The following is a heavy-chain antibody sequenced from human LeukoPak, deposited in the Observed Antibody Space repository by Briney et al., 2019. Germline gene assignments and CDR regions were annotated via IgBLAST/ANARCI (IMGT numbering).Heavy chain of an antibody. CDR3: VRDWDHFDFDS. CDR1: GFTFSNYW. J-gene: IGHJ5*01. D-gene: IGHD3-9*01. CDR2: IKGDGSHT. Sequence: GGSLRLSCAASGFTFSNYWMRWVRQAPGKGLVWVSRIKGDGSHTIYADSVKGRFTISRDNAKNTLYLQMKSLRAEDTAVYYCVRDWDHFDFDSWGLGTLVTVSS. V-gene: IGHV3-74*01.